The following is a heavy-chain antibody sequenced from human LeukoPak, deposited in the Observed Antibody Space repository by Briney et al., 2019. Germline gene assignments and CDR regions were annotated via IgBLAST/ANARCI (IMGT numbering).Heavy chain of an antibody. D-gene: IGHD1-26*01. Sequence: GASVKVSCKVSGYTLTELSMHWVRQAPGKGLEWMGGFDPEDGETIYAQKFQGRVTMTEDTSTDTAYMELSSLRSEDTAVYYCATGPPIVGATMLSYWGQGTLVTVSS. V-gene: IGHV1-24*01. CDR2: FDPEDGET. CDR1: GYTLTELS. CDR3: ATGPPIVGATMLSY. J-gene: IGHJ4*02.